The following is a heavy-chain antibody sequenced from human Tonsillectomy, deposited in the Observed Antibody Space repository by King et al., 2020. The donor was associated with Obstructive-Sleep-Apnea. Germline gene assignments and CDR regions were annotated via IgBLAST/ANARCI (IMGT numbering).Heavy chain of an antibody. Sequence: QLQESGPGLVKPSETLSLTCTVSGGSISSYYWSWIRQPPGKGLEWIGFIYYGRSTNYNPSLKSRVTISVDTSKNQFSLKLSSVTAADSAVYYCARRTWATIFDYWGQGTLVTVSS. V-gene: IGHV4-59*08. CDR3: ARRTWATIFDY. CDR1: GGSISSYY. J-gene: IGHJ4*02. CDR2: IYYGRST. D-gene: IGHD5-12*01.